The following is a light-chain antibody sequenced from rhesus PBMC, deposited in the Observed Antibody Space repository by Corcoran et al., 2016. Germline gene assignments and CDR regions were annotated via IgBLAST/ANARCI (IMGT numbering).Light chain of an antibody. Sequence: DIQMTQSPSSLSASVGDTVTITCRASQSISSWLDWYQQKPGKAPKLRSYKASSLQSGVPSRFSGSGSGTNFTLTISSLQPEDVATYYCQHGYGTPFTFGPGTKLDIK. CDR2: KAS. J-gene: IGKJ3*01. CDR3: QHGYGTPFT. CDR1: QSISSW. V-gene: IGKV1-22*01.